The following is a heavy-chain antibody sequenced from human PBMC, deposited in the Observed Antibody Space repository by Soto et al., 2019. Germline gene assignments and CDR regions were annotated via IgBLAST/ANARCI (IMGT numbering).Heavy chain of an antibody. CDR1: GAAVNSANYY. Sequence: SETLSLTCTLSGAAVNSANYYLIWMRQPPWKGLEWIGFIYYSGSTKYNPSLKSRVTISLDTSKNQISLNLTSVTAADTAVYYCTRDTSGYHPTYWGQGTLVTVSS. D-gene: IGHD3-22*01. CDR2: IYYSGST. J-gene: IGHJ4*02. V-gene: IGHV4-61*01. CDR3: TRDTSGYHPTY.